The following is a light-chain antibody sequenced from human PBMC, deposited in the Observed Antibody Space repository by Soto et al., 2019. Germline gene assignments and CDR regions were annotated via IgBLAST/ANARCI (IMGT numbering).Light chain of an antibody. CDR3: QQYDTSPWT. Sequence: EIVLTQSPGTRSLSPGERATLSCRASQSGRTNYLAWYQQKPGQAPRLLIYSTSSRATGIPDRFGGSGSGTDFTLAISSLEREDFAVYYCQQYDTSPWTFGQGTKVEI. CDR1: QSGRTNY. V-gene: IGKV3-20*01. CDR2: STS. J-gene: IGKJ1*01.